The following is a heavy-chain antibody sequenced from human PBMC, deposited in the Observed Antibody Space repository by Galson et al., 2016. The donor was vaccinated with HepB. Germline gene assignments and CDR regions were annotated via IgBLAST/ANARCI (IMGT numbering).Heavy chain of an antibody. CDR1: GVSVGSTY. Sequence: SLRLSCAASGVSVGSTYMSWVRQAPGKGLEWVSSISSSSDYIYYSDSVRGRVTISRDNARNSLYLRMDSLRAEYPAVYFCSRGGGMYYSMDVWGQGTAVTV. CDR3: SRGGGMYYSMDV. D-gene: IGHD3-16*01. CDR2: ISSSSDYI. V-gene: IGHV3-21*01. J-gene: IGHJ6*02.